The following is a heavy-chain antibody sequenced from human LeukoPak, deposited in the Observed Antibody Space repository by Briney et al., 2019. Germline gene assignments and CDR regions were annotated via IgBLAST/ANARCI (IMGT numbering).Heavy chain of an antibody. J-gene: IGHJ4*02. CDR3: ARGTTVTSGRGDY. CDR2: ITSSGTYT. CDR1: XFTFSDYY. D-gene: IGHD4-17*01. Sequence: KPGGSLRLSCAASXFTFSDYYMSWIRQAPGKGLEWVSYITSSGTYTNYADSVKGRFTISRDDANNSLYLQMNNLRAEDTAVYYCARGTTVTSGRGDYWGQGTLVTVSS. V-gene: IGHV3-11*03.